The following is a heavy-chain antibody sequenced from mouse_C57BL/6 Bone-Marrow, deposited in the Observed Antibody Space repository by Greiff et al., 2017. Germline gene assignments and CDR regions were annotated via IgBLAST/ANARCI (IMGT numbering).Heavy chain of an antibody. D-gene: IGHD2-2*01. CDR3: ARRGVNCDY. CDR1: GFTFTSYW. V-gene: IGHV1-64*01. CDR2: IHPNSGST. J-gene: IGHJ2*01. Sequence: VQLLQSGAELVKPGASVKLSCKASGFTFTSYWMHWVKQRPGQGLEWIGMIHPNSGSTNYNEKFKSRATMTVDKTTSTAYMQLSSRQSEDAAVDYCARRGVNCDYWCQGTTLTVSS.